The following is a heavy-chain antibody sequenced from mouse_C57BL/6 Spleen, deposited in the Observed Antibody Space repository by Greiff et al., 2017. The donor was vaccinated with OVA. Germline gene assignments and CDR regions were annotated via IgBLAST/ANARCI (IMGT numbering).Heavy chain of an antibody. J-gene: IGHJ4*01. CDR1: GYSITSGYY. CDR2: ISYDGSN. V-gene: IGHV3-6*01. CDR3: ARGENWAYAMDY. D-gene: IGHD4-1*01. Sequence: EVKLVESGPGLVKPSPSLSLTCSVTGYSITSGYYWNWIRQFPGNKLEWMGYISYDGSNNYNPSLKNRISITRDTSKNQFFLKLNSVTTEDTATYYCARGENWAYAMDYWGQGTSVTVSS.